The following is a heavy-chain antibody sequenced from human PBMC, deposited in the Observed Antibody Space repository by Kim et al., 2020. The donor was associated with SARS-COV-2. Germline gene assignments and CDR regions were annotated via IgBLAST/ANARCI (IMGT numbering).Heavy chain of an antibody. CDR3: ARGFGELLYDY. CDR2: ISSSSSYI. J-gene: IGHJ4*02. Sequence: GGSLRLSCAASGFTFSSYSMNWVRQAPGKGLEWVSSISSSSSYIYYADSVRGRFTISRDNAKNSLYLQMNSLRAEDTAVYYCARGFGELLYDYWGQGTLVAVSS. D-gene: IGHD3-10*01. V-gene: IGHV3-21*01. CDR1: GFTFSSYS.